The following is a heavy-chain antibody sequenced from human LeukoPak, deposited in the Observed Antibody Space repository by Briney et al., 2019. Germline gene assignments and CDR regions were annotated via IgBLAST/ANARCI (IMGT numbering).Heavy chain of an antibody. CDR1: GGSLSSGGYY. CDR3: ARLGAGPTYYDFWSGYSSFYFDY. J-gene: IGHJ4*02. V-gene: IGHV4-31*03. CDR2: IYYSGST. D-gene: IGHD3-3*01. Sequence: SETLSLTCTVSGGSLSSGGYYWRWVRQHPGTGLEWLGYIYYSGSTYYNPSLKSRITISIATSKNHFSLKLSSVTAADTAVYYCARLGAGPTYYDFWSGYSSFYFDYWGQGTLVTVSS.